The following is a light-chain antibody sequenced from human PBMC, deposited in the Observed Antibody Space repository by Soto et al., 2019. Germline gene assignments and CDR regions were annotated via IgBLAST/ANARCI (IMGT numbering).Light chain of an antibody. Sequence: DIQMTQSPSSVSASVGDRVTITCRATQGISSWLAWYQQKPGKAPKLLIYAASSLQSGVPSRFSGSGSGTHFSFTITSLQPDDFATYYCHQYDSLPPTFGLGTRLEI. V-gene: IGKV1-12*01. CDR2: AAS. CDR1: QGISSW. CDR3: HQYDSLPPT. J-gene: IGKJ5*01.